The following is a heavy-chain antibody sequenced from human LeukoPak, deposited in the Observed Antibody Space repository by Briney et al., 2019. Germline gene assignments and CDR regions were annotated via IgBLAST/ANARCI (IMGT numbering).Heavy chain of an antibody. Sequence: GGSLRLSCAASGFAFSSYSMNWVRQVPGKGLEWVSYISSSSSTIYYADSVKGRFTISRDNAKNSLYLQMNSLRAEDTAVYYCARDGRDTAMVTSDYWGQGTLVTVSS. CDR2: ISSSSSTI. J-gene: IGHJ4*02. D-gene: IGHD5-18*01. CDR1: GFAFSSYS. CDR3: ARDGRDTAMVTSDY. V-gene: IGHV3-48*04.